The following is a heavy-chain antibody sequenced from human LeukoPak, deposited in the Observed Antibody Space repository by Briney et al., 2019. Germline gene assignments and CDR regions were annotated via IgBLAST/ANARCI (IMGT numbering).Heavy chain of an antibody. Sequence: GGSLRLSCGASGFTFNSYWFHWVRQAPGKGLVWVSRIDNDGTDTIYADSVKGRFAISRDNAKNTLYLRMDSLRAEDTAVYYCARGGFSHGFDIWGQGTMVTVSS. CDR1: GFTFNSYW. D-gene: IGHD5-12*01. J-gene: IGHJ3*02. CDR3: ARGGFSHGFDI. CDR2: IDNDGTDT. V-gene: IGHV3-74*01.